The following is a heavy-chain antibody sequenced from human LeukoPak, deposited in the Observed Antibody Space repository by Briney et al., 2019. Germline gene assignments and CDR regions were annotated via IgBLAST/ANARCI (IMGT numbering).Heavy chain of an antibody. D-gene: IGHD6-13*01. CDR3: ARGGGGAAAGFDP. Sequence: PSETLSLTCTVSGGSIRSYYWSWIRQPPGKGLEWIGYIYHSGSTYYNPSLKSRVTISVDRSKNQFSLKLSSVTAADTAVYYCARGGGGAAAGFDPWGQGTLVTVSS. CDR2: IYHSGST. V-gene: IGHV4-30-2*01. CDR1: GGSIRSYY. J-gene: IGHJ5*02.